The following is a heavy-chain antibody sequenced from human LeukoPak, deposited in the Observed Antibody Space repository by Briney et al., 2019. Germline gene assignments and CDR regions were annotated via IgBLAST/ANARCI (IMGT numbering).Heavy chain of an antibody. V-gene: IGHV3-74*01. CDR1: GFSFSSYW. CDR2: INSDGSSA. D-gene: IGHD6-19*01. Sequence: GGSLRLSCEASGFSFSSYWMHWVRQAPGKGLVWVSRINSDGSSASYADSVKGRFTISRDNAKTTLYLQMNSLRAEDTAVYYYAKDRGEQWLVTSFDYWSQGTLVTVSS. J-gene: IGHJ4*02. CDR3: AKDRGEQWLVTSFDY.